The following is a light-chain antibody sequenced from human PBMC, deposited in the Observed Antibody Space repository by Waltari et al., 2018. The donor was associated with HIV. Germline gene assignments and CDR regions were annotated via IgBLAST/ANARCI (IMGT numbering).Light chain of an antibody. J-gene: IGLJ3*02. CDR2: NDT. CDR3: QSADSNASLWV. V-gene: IGLV3-25*03. CDR1: ALPKQY. Sequence: SYELTQPPSVSVSPGQTARITCSGDALPKQYAYWYQQRPGQAPELVIYNDTEMPSGIPERFSGSSSGTTATLTFIGVQAQDEADYHCQSADSNASLWVFGGGTKLTVL.